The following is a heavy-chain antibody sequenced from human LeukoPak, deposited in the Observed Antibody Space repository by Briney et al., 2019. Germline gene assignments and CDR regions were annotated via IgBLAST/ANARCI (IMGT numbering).Heavy chain of an antibody. J-gene: IGHJ6*04. CDR1: GISFSGFE. V-gene: IGHV3-48*03. Sequence: GGSLRLSCVASGISFSGFEMNWVRQAPGKGPEWVSHISASGSTTFHADSVKGRFTISRDDATSSLYLQMNSLRAEDTAVYYCAELGITMIGGVWGKGTTVTISS. CDR3: AELGITMIGGV. D-gene: IGHD3-10*02. CDR2: ISASGSTT.